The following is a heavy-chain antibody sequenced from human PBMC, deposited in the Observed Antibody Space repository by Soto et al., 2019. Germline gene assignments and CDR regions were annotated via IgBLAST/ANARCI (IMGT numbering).Heavy chain of an antibody. CDR2: ISSSSSYI. V-gene: IGHV3-21*01. D-gene: IGHD5-12*01. Sequence: GGSLRLSCAASGFTFSSYSMNWVRQAPGKGLEWVSPISSSSSYIYYADSVKGRFTISRDNAKNSLYLQMNSLRAEDTAVYYCARAPPVEMATQFEYYGMDVWGQGTTVTVSS. CDR3: ARAPPVEMATQFEYYGMDV. J-gene: IGHJ6*02. CDR1: GFTFSSYS.